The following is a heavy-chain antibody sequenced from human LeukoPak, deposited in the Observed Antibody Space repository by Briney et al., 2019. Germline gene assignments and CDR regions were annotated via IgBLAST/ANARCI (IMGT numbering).Heavy chain of an antibody. CDR3: ARDPGPSIPAWGAFDI. Sequence: PGGSLRLSCAASGFTFSNYWMTWVRQAPGKGLEWVANIKKDGSEKNYVDSVKGRFTISRDNAKNSLFLQMNSLRDEDTAVYYCARDPGPSIPAWGAFDIWGQGTKVTVSS. CDR1: GFTFSNYW. D-gene: IGHD6-6*01. CDR2: IKKDGSEK. J-gene: IGHJ3*02. V-gene: IGHV3-7*01.